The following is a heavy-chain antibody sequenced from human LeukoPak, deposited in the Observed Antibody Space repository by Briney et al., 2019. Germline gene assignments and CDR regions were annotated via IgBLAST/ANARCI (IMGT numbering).Heavy chain of an antibody. CDR1: GYTFTSYG. CDR2: ISAYNGNT. D-gene: IGHD3-9*01. V-gene: IGHV1-18*01. CDR3: AATGYRDYYYGMDV. Sequence: ASVRVSCKASGYTFTSYGISWVRQAPGQGLEWMGWISAYNGNTNYAQKLQGRVTMTTDTSTSTAYMELRSLRSDDTAVYYCAATGYRDYYYGMDVWGQGTTVTVSS. J-gene: IGHJ6*02.